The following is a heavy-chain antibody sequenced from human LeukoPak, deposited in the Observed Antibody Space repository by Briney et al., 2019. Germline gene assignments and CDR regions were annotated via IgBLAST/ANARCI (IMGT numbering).Heavy chain of an antibody. J-gene: IGHJ4*02. Sequence: PGGSLRLSCAASGFTFSSYGMSWVRQAPGKGLEWVSAISDSGGRTFYADSVKGRFTISRDNYKNTLYLQINSLRAEDTAVYYCAKDSYDTSIWGQGTLVTVSS. CDR3: AKDSYDTSI. CDR2: ISDSGGRT. D-gene: IGHD3-22*01. V-gene: IGHV3-23*01. CDR1: GFTFSSYG.